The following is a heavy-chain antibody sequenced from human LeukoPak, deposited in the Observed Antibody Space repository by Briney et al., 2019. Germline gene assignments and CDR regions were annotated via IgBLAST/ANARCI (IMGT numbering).Heavy chain of an antibody. CDR2: INPNSGGT. Sequence: VASVKVSCKASGYTFTGYYMHWVRQAPGQGLEWMGWINPNSGGTNYAQKFQGRVTMTRDTSISTAYMELSRLRSDDTAVYYCAPTAEAYTSWWKVWGQGTLVTVSS. CDR1: GYTFTGYY. D-gene: IGHD3-16*01. V-gene: IGHV1-2*02. CDR3: APTAEAYTSWWKV. J-gene: IGHJ4*02.